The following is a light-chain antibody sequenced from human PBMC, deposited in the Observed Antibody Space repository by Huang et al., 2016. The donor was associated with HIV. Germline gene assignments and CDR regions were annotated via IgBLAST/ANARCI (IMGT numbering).Light chain of an antibody. V-gene: IGKV3-15*01. CDR2: GAS. CDR1: QSVSSN. Sequence: EIVITQSPATLSVSPGERATLSCRASQSVSSNLALYQQKPGQAPRLLIYGASTRATGLPARFSGSGSGTEFTLTISSLQSEDFAVYYCQQYNNWPLYTFGQGTKLEIK. J-gene: IGKJ2*01. CDR3: QQYNNWPLYT.